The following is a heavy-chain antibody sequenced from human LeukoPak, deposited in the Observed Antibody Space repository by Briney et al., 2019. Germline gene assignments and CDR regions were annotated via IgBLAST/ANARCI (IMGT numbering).Heavy chain of an antibody. Sequence: ASVKVSCKASGGTFSSYAISWVRQAPGQGLEWMGWISAYNGNTNYAQKLQGRVTMTTDTSTSTAYMELRSLRSDDTAVYYCARALWFGELLSPDDYWGQGTLVTVSS. CDR1: GGTFSSYA. CDR3: ARALWFGELLSPDDY. CDR2: ISAYNGNT. J-gene: IGHJ4*02. D-gene: IGHD3-10*01. V-gene: IGHV1-18*01.